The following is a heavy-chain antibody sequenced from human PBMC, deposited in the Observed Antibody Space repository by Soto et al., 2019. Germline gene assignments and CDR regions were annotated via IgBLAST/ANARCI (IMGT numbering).Heavy chain of an antibody. CDR3: ARARNASDWSNYYSVMDV. CDR2: ISDNGNKK. Sequence: GGSLRLSCAASGLTFSNNAMHWVRQAPDKELEWVTLISDNGNKKYHADSVKGRFTVSRDNFKNTLYLQMDSLRTEDAAVYYCARARNASDWSNYYSVMDVWGQGTTVTVSS. J-gene: IGHJ6*02. V-gene: IGHV3-30*01. CDR1: GLTFSNNA. D-gene: IGHD6-19*01.